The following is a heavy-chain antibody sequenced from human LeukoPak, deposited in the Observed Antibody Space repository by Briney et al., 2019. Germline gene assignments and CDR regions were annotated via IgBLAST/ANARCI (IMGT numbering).Heavy chain of an antibody. J-gene: IGHJ4*02. V-gene: IGHV3-23*01. CDR3: AKDRPNYYGSNGHYYKLNGDC. CDR2: ITSSGAAT. D-gene: IGHD3-22*01. Sequence: GGSLRLSCAASGFTFSSYAMSWVRQAPGKGLEWVSSITSSGAATYYADSVKGRFTISRDNSDNTLYLQMSSLRAEDTAVYYCAKDRPNYYGSNGHYYKLNGDCWGQGTLVTVSS. CDR1: GFTFSSYA.